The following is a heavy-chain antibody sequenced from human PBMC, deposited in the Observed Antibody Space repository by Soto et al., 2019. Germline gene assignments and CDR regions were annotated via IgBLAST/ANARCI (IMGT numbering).Heavy chain of an antibody. CDR2: IYYSGST. D-gene: IGHD3-22*01. Sequence: AVSVSSGSYYWSWIRQPPGKGLEWIGYIYYSGSTNYNPSLKSRVTISVDTSKNQFSLKLSSVTAADAAVYYCSAYYYHSSGYYVDYWGQGTLVPVSS. CDR1: AVSVSSGSYY. J-gene: IGHJ4*02. CDR3: SAYYYHSSGYYVDY. V-gene: IGHV4-61*06.